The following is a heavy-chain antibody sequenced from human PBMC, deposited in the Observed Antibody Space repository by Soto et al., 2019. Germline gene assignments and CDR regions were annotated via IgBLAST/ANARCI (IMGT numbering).Heavy chain of an antibody. J-gene: IGHJ5*02. V-gene: IGHV7-4-1*01. D-gene: IGHD6-13*01. CDR1: GYTFTSYA. CDR2: INTNTGNP. CDR3: ARDRRLQQLFTHNWFDP. Sequence: QVQLVQSGAELKKPGASVKVSCKASGYTFTSYAMNWVRQAPGQGLEWMGWINTNTGNPTYAQGFTGRFVFSLDTPVSTAYLQICSLKAEDTAVYYCARDRRLQQLFTHNWFDPWGQGTLVTVSS.